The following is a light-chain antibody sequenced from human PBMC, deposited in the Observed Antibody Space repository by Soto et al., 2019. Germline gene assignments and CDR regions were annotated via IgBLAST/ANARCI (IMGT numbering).Light chain of an antibody. J-gene: IGKJ2*01. CDR1: QSISSY. CDR3: QQSYSTPPYT. V-gene: IGKV1-39*01. CDR2: AAS. Sequence: DIQMTQSPSSRSASVGDRVTITCRASQSISSYLNWYQQKPGKAPKLLISAASSLQSGVPSRFSGSGSGTDFTLTISSLQPEDFATYYCQQSYSTPPYTFGQGTKVDIK.